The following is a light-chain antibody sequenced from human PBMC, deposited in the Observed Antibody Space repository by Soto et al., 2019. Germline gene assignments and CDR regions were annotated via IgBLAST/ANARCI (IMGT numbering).Light chain of an antibody. CDR3: ASWDDSMNGHV. J-gene: IGLJ1*01. CDR2: SND. V-gene: IGLV1-44*01. Sequence: QSVLTQPPSASWTPGHRFTVSFSGSISNISSNTVNWYQQLPGTAPKLLIYSNDKRPSGVPDRFSASKSGTSASLAISGLKSEDEADYYCASWDDSMNGHVFGTGTKVTVL. CDR1: ISNISSNT.